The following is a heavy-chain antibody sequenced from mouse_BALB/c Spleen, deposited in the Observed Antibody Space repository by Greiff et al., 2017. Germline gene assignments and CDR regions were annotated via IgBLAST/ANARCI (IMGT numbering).Heavy chain of an antibody. J-gene: IGHJ1*01. CDR3: VRELGPYWYFDV. CDR1: GFSLTSYD. CDR2: IWTGGGT. D-gene: IGHD4-1*01. V-gene: IGHV2-9-2*01. Sequence: VQRVESGPGLVAPSQSLSITCTVSGFSLTSYDISWIRQPPGKGLEWLGVIWTGGGTNYNSAFMSRLSISKDNSKSQVFLKMNSLQTDDTAIYYCVRELGPYWYFDVWGAGTTVTVSS.